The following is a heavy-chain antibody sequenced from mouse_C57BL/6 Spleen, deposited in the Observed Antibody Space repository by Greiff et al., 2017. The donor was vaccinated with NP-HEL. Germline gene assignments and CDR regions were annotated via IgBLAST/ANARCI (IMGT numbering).Heavy chain of an antibody. Sequence: VHVKQSGAELVRPGASVKLSCTASGFNIKDDYMHWVKQRPEQGLEWIGWIDPENGDTEYASKFQGKATITADTSSNTAYLQLSSLTSEDTAVYYCIITTLDYWGQGTTLTVSS. CDR2: IDPENGDT. D-gene: IGHD1-1*01. V-gene: IGHV14-4*01. CDR1: GFNIKDDY. CDR3: IITTLDY. J-gene: IGHJ2*01.